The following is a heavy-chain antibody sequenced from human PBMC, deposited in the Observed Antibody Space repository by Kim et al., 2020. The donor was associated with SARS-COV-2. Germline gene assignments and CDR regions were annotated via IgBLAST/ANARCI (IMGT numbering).Heavy chain of an antibody. V-gene: IGHV1-46*01. CDR3: AREGFRHRYYCDF. CDR1: GYSFTEYY. D-gene: IGHD3-16*01. CDR2: FNPSDGNT. Sequence: ASVKVSCKISGYSFTEYYMHWVRQAPGQGLEWMGRFNPSDGNTNYAPSCQGRVTMTRDTSTSTVYLDLSGLSPEDTAVYYCAREGFRHRYYCDFWGQGT. J-gene: IGHJ4*03.